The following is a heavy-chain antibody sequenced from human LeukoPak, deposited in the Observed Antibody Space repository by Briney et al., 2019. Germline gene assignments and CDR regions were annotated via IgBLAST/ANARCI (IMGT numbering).Heavy chain of an antibody. D-gene: IGHD6-13*01. Sequence: GRSLRLSCAASGFTFSSYVMHWVRQAPGKGLEWVAVISYDGSNKYYADSVKGRFTISRDNSKNTLYLQMNSLRAEDTAVYYRARVPNSSSWYLARYYYYGMDVWGQGTTVTVSS. J-gene: IGHJ6*02. V-gene: IGHV3-30-3*01. CDR3: ARVPNSSSWYLARYYYYGMDV. CDR2: ISYDGSNK. CDR1: GFTFSSYV.